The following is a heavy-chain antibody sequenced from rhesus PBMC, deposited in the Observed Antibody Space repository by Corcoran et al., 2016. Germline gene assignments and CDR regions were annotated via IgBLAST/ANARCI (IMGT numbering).Heavy chain of an antibody. CDR3: TRHVGGGIAGTGNFDY. D-gene: IGHD1-20*01. J-gene: IGHJ4*01. V-gene: IGHV4S11*01. CDR1: GGSISSNY. CDR2: IYGSGSNT. Sequence: QVQLQESGPGLVKPLETLSLTCAVSGGSISSNYWSWIRQAPGKGLEWIGYIYGSGSNTNYNPSLKRRCTLSVDTSKNQLSLKLSSVTAADTAVYYCTRHVGGGIAGTGNFDYWGQGVLVTVSS.